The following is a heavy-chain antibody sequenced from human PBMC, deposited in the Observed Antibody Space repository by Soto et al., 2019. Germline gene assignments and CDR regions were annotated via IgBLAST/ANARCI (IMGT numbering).Heavy chain of an antibody. CDR1: GGSISSTNW. J-gene: IGHJ6*02. D-gene: IGHD6-13*01. Sequence: SETLSLTCAVSGGSISSTNWWTWVRQSPGRGLEWIGEIYHSGTTNYNPSLKSRVTISVDTSKNQFSLKLSSVTAADTAVYYCARGEAAAGIDGMDVWGQGTTVTVSS. CDR2: IYHSGTT. V-gene: IGHV4-4*02. CDR3: ARGEAAAGIDGMDV.